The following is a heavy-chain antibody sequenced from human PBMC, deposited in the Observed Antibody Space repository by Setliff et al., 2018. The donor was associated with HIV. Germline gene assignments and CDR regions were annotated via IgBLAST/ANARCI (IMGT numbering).Heavy chain of an antibody. J-gene: IGHJ4*02. V-gene: IGHV4-31*03. CDR2: IYYSGST. CDR1: GGSISSADYY. Sequence: LSLTCTVSGGSISSADYYWSWIRQHPGKGLEWIGYIYYSGSTHYNPSLKSRLTISVDTSKNQFSLKLSSVTAADTAVYYCARGVHDFWSGNPFDYWGQGTLVTVSS. D-gene: IGHD3-3*01. CDR3: ARGVHDFWSGNPFDY.